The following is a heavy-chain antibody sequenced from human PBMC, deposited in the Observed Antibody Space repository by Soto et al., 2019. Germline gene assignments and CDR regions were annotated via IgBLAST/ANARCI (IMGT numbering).Heavy chain of an antibody. CDR3: ANGESSGWPAFAY. Sequence: EVQLLESGGGLVQPGGTLGLSCAASGFTFSTYAMSWVRQAPGQGLEWVSTISGTDGGTYYADSVTGRVTISRDNSKNTLSLQMSSLRAHDTAVYYCANGESSGWPAFAYWAQGTLVTVSS. J-gene: IGHJ4*02. V-gene: IGHV3-23*01. CDR2: ISGTDGGT. D-gene: IGHD6-19*01. CDR1: GFTFSTYA.